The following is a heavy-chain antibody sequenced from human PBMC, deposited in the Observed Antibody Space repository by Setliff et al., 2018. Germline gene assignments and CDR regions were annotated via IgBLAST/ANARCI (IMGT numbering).Heavy chain of an antibody. Sequence: GGSLRLSCTASGFTFGDYAMNWVRQAPGKGVEWVGFIRSKAYGGTTEYAASVKGRFTISRDDSKSIAYLQMNSLKIEDTAVYYCTREGGRGYSSGWYVFDYWGQGTLVTVSS. D-gene: IGHD6-19*01. CDR1: GFTFGDYA. V-gene: IGHV3-49*04. J-gene: IGHJ4*02. CDR3: TREGGRGYSSGWYVFDY. CDR2: IRSKAYGGTT.